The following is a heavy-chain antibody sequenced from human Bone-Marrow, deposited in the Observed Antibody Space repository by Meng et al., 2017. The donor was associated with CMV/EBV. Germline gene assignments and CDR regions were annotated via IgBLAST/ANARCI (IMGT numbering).Heavy chain of an antibody. V-gene: IGHV4-34*01. J-gene: IGHJ6*02. CDR1: GGSFSGYY. D-gene: IGHD3-10*01. CDR3: ARAWFGELPLYYYYGMDV. CDR2: INHSGST. Sequence: GSLRLSCAVYGGSFSGYYWSWIRQPPGKGLEWIGEINHSGSTNYNPSLKSRVTISVDTSKNQFSLKLSSVTAADTAVYYCARAWFGELPLYYYYGMDVWVQGTTVTVSS.